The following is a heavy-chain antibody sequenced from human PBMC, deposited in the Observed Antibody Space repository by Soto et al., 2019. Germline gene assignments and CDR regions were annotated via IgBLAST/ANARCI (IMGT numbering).Heavy chain of an antibody. Sequence: PGGSLRLSCAASGFICSRYDMSWVRQAPGKGLEWVSTILVGCLTFFVNSVKGRFMTSSGSSQDKVYLQMNRLTDADKSLYCCAKSTATGGEAFDIGGQGTLVTVSS. J-gene: IGHJ3*02. CDR1: GFICSRYD. CDR3: AKSTATGGEAFDI. CDR2: ILVGCLT. D-gene: IGHD1-1*01. V-gene: IGHV3-23*01.